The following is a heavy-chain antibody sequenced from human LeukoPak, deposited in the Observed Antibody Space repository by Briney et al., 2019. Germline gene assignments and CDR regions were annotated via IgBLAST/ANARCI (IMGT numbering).Heavy chain of an antibody. CDR2: ISYVGSNK. Sequence: PGGSLRLSSAASGFTFSSYGMHWVRRAPGKGLEWVAGISYVGSNKYYADSVKGRFTISRDNSKNTLYLQMNSLRAEDTAVYYCAKDGPWGEYYYYGMDVWGQGTTVTVSS. D-gene: IGHD3-10*01. CDR3: AKDGPWGEYYYYGMDV. CDR1: GFTFSSYG. V-gene: IGHV3-30*18. J-gene: IGHJ6*02.